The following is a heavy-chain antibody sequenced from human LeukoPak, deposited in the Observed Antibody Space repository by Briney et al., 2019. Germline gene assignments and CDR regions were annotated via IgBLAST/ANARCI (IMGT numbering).Heavy chain of an antibody. J-gene: IGHJ4*02. V-gene: IGHV4-39*02. CDR3: ARDSGHYDILTGYSEWGPFDY. D-gene: IGHD3-9*01. CDR1: GGSISSSSYY. Sequence: SETLSLTCSVSGGSISSSSYYWGWIRQPPGKGLEWIGSVYYGGNINYNPSLKSRVTISVDTSKNQFSLKLSSVTATDTPVYYCARDSGHYDILTGYSEWGPFDYWGQGTLVTVSS. CDR2: VYYGGNI.